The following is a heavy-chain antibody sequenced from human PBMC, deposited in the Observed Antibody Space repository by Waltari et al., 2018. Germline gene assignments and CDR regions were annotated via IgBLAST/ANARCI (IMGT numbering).Heavy chain of an antibody. CDR3: ARGGGPRTVVALTFDS. Sequence: HVKLWQSGPEATAPRPTVKVTCMAAVYTFTNFSCTWVRQAPGQGLEWVGWISPYHGLADSHPRLQGRVTLTTDTSTNTAYLEVKSLRSDDTAVYYCARGGGPRTVVALTFDSWGQGTLVTVSS. D-gene: IGHD2-15*01. CDR2: ISPYHGLA. V-gene: IGHV1-18*01. CDR1: VYTFTNFS. J-gene: IGHJ4*02.